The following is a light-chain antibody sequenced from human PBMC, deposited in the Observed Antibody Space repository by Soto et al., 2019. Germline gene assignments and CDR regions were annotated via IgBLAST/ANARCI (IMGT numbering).Light chain of an antibody. J-gene: IGLJ1*01. V-gene: IGLV2-14*01. CDR2: EVS. CDR3: SSYTNINTRACV. CDR1: SSDVGGYNY. Sequence: QSALTQPASVSGSPGQSITISCTGTSSDVGGYNYVSWYQQHPGKAPKLMIYEVSNRPSGVSNRFSGSKSGHTASLTISGLQSEDEADYYCSSYTNINTRACVFGTGTQLTVL.